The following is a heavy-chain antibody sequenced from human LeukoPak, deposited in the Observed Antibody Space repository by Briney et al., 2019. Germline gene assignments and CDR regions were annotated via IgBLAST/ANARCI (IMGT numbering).Heavy chain of an antibody. CDR1: GFTFNSNA. Sequence: PGGSLRLSCAASGFTFNSNAMHWVRQAPGKGREWVAGISYDGSNIYYADSVKGRVTISRDNSKTTLYLQMNSLRAEDTAVYYCARASPSYYDSSGYYPLDYWGQGTLVTVSS. CDR3: ARASPSYYDSSGYYPLDY. V-gene: IGHV3-30*04. J-gene: IGHJ4*02. D-gene: IGHD3-22*01. CDR2: ISYDGSNI.